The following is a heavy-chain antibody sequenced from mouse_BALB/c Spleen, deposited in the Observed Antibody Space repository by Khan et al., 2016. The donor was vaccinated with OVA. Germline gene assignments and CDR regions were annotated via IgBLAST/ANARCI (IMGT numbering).Heavy chain of an antibody. V-gene: IGHV1-54*01. D-gene: IGHD1-2*01. CDR1: GYAFTDYL. CDR2: INPGSGGT. J-gene: IGHJ3*01. Sequence: QVQLQQSGAELVRPGTSVKVSCKASGYAFTDYLIEWLKQRPGQGLEWIGVINPGSGGTNYNEKFKDKATLTADTSSSTAYMQLSSLTSDDSAVYFCSRSCYGFGAYWGPGTLVTVSA. CDR3: SRSCYGFGAY.